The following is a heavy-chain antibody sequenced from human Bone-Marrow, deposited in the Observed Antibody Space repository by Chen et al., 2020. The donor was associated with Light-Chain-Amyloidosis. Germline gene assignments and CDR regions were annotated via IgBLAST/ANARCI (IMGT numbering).Heavy chain of an antibody. D-gene: IGHD6-13*01. J-gene: IGHJ6*02. V-gene: IGHV3-33*08. CDR3: ARGSWSIYYHGMDV. CDR1: GFTFSSYG. Sequence: VQLVESGGGLVQPGGSLRLSCVASGFTFSSYGMHWVRQAPGKGLEWVALTWHDGTNKYFTDSVKGRFTISRDNSRNTLYLQMNSLRAEDTAVYYCARGSWSIYYHGMDVWGQGTTVTVSS. CDR2: TWHDGTNK.